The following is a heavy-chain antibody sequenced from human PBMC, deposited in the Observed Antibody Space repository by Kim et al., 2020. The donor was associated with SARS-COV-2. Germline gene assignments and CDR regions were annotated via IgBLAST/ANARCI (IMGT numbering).Heavy chain of an antibody. Sequence: GGSLRLSCAASGFIFSDQFMDWVRQIPGRGLEWIGRNRDKANGHTTEYAASVRGRFTISRDDSKNSLYLQMNSLEIDDTAVYYCARAVAGSGFFDYWGQGSLVTVSS. CDR3: ARAVAGSGFFDY. V-gene: IGHV3-72*01. J-gene: IGHJ4*02. D-gene: IGHD3-10*01. CDR1: GFIFSDQF. CDR2: NRDKANGHTT.